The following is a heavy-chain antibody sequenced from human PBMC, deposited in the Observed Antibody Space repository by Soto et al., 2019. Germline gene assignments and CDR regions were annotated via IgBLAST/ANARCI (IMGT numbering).Heavy chain of an antibody. CDR1: GVTFSSYA. J-gene: IGHJ4*02. Sequence: QVQLVQSGAELKKPGSSVKVSCSASGVTFSSYAFTWVRQAPGKGLAWMGNIIPVFRTSNYAQGFQGRLTISADESSKTLYMELSSLRSEDTAVYFCAKDGSWDGGGGESWGQGTLVIVSS. CDR3: AKDGSWDGGGGES. CDR2: IIPVFRTS. V-gene: IGHV1-69*18. D-gene: IGHD3-16*01.